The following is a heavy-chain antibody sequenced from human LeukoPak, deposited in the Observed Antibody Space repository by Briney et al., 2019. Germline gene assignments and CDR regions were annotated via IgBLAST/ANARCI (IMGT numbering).Heavy chain of an antibody. Sequence: GGSLRLSCAASGFTFSSYEMNWVRQAPGKGLEWVSYISSSGSTIYYADSVKGRFAISRDNAKNSLYLQMNSLRAEDTAVYYCARAKSSVRYDYWGQGTLVTVSS. CDR1: GFTFSSYE. V-gene: IGHV3-48*03. J-gene: IGHJ4*02. D-gene: IGHD6-6*01. CDR3: ARAKSSVRYDY. CDR2: ISSSGSTI.